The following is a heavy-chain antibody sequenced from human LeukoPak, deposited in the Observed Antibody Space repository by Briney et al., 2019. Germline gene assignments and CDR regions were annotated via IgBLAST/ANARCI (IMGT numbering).Heavy chain of an antibody. D-gene: IGHD3-9*01. V-gene: IGHV3-21*01. J-gene: IGHJ6*02. Sequence: ETLSLTCTVSGGSISSYYWSWVRQAPGKGLEWVSSITISSNFIYYADSVKGRFTISRDNAKSSLFLQMNSLRAEDTAVYFCARDGHGDGFLTGYSYFGMDVWGQGTTVTASS. CDR3: ARDGHGDGFLTGYSYFGMDV. CDR1: GGSISSYY. CDR2: ITISSNFI.